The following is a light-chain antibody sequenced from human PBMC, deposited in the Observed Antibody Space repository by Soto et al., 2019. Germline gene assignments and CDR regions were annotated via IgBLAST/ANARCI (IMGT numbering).Light chain of an antibody. CDR3: QKYDNAQLT. V-gene: IGKV1-27*01. CDR2: AAY. Sequence: DIQMTQAPSSLSASVGDRVTITCRARQDISTYLAWYQQKPGKVPKLLISAAYTLQSGVPPRFSGSGSGTDFTLTSSSLQPEDVATYYCQKYDNAQLTFGGGTKVEIK. CDR1: QDISTY. J-gene: IGKJ4*01.